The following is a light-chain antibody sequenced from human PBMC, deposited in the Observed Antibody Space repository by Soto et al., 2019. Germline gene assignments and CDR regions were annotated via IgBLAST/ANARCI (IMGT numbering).Light chain of an antibody. CDR1: QAVSSIL. J-gene: IGKJ4*01. CDR3: QQHGPSPI. V-gene: IGKV3-20*01. Sequence: EVVLTQSPGTLSLSPGERATLSCRASQAVSSILLAWYQQKPGQAPRLLIYGASSRATGITDRFSGCGSGIDFTLTVSRLEPEDFAVYYCQQHGPSPIFGGGTKVEIK. CDR2: GAS.